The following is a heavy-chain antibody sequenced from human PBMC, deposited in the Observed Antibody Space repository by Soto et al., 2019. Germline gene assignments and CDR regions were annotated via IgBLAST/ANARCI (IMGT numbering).Heavy chain of an antibody. D-gene: IGHD2-21*02. J-gene: IGHJ5*02. CDR2: INHSGST. Sequence: PSETLSLTCTVSGGSIISGDYYWSWIRQPPGKGLEWIGEINHSGSTNYNPSLKSRVTISVDTSKNQFSLKLSSVTAADTAVYYCARGVRVVVTAIRGGRSWFDPWGQGTLVTVSS. CDR3: ARGVRVVVTAIRGGRSWFDP. CDR1: GGSIISGDYY. V-gene: IGHV4-34*01.